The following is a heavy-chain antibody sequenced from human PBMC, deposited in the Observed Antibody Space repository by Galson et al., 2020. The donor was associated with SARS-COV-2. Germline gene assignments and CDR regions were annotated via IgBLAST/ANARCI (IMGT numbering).Heavy chain of an antibody. J-gene: IGHJ5*02. Sequence: SETLSLTCTLSGGSISDYHWSWIRQPPGKGLEWIGYIYYTGSTTYNPSLKSRVTISIDTSKRQFSLTLSSVTAADTAVYYCARDASRGLDPWVQGTLVTVSS. CDR1: GGSISDYH. CDR3: ARDASRGLDP. CDR2: IYYTGST. V-gene: IGHV4-59*01. D-gene: IGHD2-2*01.